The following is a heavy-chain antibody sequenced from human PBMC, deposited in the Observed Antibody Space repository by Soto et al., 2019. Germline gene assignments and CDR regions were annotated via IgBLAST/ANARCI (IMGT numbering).Heavy chain of an antibody. CDR3: AKNSGTLRSYYFDY. D-gene: IGHD1-1*01. Sequence: GGSLRLSCAASGFTFSSYSMNWVRQAPGKGLKRVSYISSSSTIYYADSIKGRFTISRDNAKKSLNMKMNSLRVVVTAVYYCAKNSGTLRSYYFDYWGQGTLVTVSS. CDR2: ISSSSTI. V-gene: IGHV3-48*01. CDR1: GFTFSSYS. J-gene: IGHJ4*02.